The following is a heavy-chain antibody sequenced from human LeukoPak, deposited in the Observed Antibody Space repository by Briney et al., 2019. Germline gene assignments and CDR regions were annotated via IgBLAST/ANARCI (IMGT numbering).Heavy chain of an antibody. CDR2: IYYSGST. Sequence: PSETQSLTCTVSGDSISSTNYFWGCIRQPPGKGLEWIGSIYYSGSTYYNPSLKSRVTISVDTSKNQFSLKLSSVTAADTAVYYCARLSTTSLAWFDPWGQGTLVTVSS. J-gene: IGHJ5*02. CDR1: GDSISSTNYF. V-gene: IGHV4-39*01. D-gene: IGHD4-11*01. CDR3: ARLSTTSLAWFDP.